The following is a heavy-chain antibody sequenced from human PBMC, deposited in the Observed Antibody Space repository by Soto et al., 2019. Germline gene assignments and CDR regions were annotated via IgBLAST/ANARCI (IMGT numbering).Heavy chain of an antibody. CDR3: ARDPSPLWFGEFLDY. CDR1: RFTFRGST. V-gene: IGHV3-73*01. CDR2: IRSKANNYAT. D-gene: IGHD3-10*01. Sequence: GGSMRLSCATSRFTFRGSTMHCVRQAPGKGLEWLGHIRSKANNYATAYVESVKGRFTITRDDSKNTAYLQMNSLKTEDTAVYYCARDPSPLWFGEFLDYWGQGT. J-gene: IGHJ4*02.